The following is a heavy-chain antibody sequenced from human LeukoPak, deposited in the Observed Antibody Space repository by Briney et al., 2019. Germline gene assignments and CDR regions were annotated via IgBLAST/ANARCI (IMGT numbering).Heavy chain of an antibody. CDR2: ISYDGSNT. CDR1: GFAFSSYA. V-gene: IGHV3-30*04. J-gene: IGHJ3*02. D-gene: IGHD5-18*01. Sequence: GTSLRLSCAASGFAFSSYAMHWVRQAPGKGLEWAAVISYDGSNTYYADSVKGQFTISRDNFKNTLYLQMDSLRVEDTAVYYCARAVGYSYGDLTFDIWGQGTMVTVSS. CDR3: ARAVGYSYGDLTFDI.